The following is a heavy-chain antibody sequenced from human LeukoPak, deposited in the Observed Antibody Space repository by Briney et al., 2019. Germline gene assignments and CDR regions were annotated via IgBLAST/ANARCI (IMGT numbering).Heavy chain of an antibody. CDR1: GFTFSSYG. CDR3: ARAREQQLNGMDV. CDR2: ISSSSSYI. V-gene: IGHV3-21*01. Sequence: GGSLRLSCAASGFTFSSYGMNWVRQAPGKGLEWVSSISSSSSYIYYADSVKGRFTISRDNAENSLYLQMNSLRAEDTAVYYCARAREQQLNGMDVWGQGTTVTVSS. D-gene: IGHD6-13*01. J-gene: IGHJ6*02.